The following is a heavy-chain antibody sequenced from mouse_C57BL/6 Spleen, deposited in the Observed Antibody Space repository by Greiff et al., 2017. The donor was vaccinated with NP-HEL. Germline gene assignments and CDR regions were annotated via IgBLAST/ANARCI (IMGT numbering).Heavy chain of an antibody. V-gene: IGHV5-6*01. CDR3: ARHRSNYAMDY. D-gene: IGHD5-1*01. J-gene: IGHJ4*01. CDR1: GFTFSSYG. Sequence: EVQGVESGGDLVKPGGSLKLSCAASGFTFSSYGMSWVRQTPDKRLEWVATISSGGSYTYYTDSVKGRFTISRDNAKNTLYLQMSSLKSEDTAVYYYARHRSNYAMDYWGQGTSVTVSS. CDR2: ISSGGSYT.